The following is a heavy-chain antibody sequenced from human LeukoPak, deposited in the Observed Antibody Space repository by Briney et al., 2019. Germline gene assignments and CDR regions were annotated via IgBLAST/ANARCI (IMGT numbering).Heavy chain of an antibody. Sequence: GGSLRLSCVASGFTFSSYWMSWVRQAPGKGLEWVANIKQDGSEKYYVDSVKGRFTISRDNAKNSLYLQMNSLRAEDTAVYYCARESHTAMGFDYWGQGTLVTVSS. J-gene: IGHJ4*02. CDR2: IKQDGSEK. D-gene: IGHD5-18*01. CDR1: GFTFSSYW. CDR3: ARESHTAMGFDY. V-gene: IGHV3-7*01.